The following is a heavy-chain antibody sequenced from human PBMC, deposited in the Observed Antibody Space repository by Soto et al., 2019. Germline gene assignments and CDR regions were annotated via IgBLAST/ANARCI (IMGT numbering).Heavy chain of an antibody. CDR1: GYSFTNYW. J-gene: IGHJ6*02. CDR2: IYPGDSDT. V-gene: IGHV5-51*01. Sequence: PGESMKISCKGSGYSFTNYWIGWVRQMPGKGLEWMGIIYPGDSDTRYSPSFQGQVTISADKSISTAYLQWSSLKASDTAMYYRGRHPHGDYDVMDVWGQGTTVTVSS. CDR3: GRHPHGDYDVMDV. D-gene: IGHD4-17*01.